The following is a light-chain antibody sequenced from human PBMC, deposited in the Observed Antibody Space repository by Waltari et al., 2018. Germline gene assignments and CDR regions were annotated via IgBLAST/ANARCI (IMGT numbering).Light chain of an antibody. V-gene: IGKV3-11*01. CDR2: DAS. Sequence: EIVLTQSPATLSLSPGERATLSCRASQSVSSYLAWYQQKPGQAPRLLIYDASNRATGSPARFSGSGSGTDFTLTISSLEPEDFAVYYCQQRSNWPLLTFGGGTKVEIK. J-gene: IGKJ4*01. CDR1: QSVSSY. CDR3: QQRSNWPLLT.